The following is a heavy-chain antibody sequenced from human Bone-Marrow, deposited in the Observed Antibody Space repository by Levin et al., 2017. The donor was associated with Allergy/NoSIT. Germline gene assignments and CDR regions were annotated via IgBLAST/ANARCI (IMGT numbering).Heavy chain of an antibody. V-gene: IGHV3-23*01. CDR3: AKGDYGDYVSWFDP. CDR1: GFTFSSCV. D-gene: IGHD4-17*01. Sequence: QSGGSLRLSCAVSGFTFSSCVMSWVRQAPGKGLEWVSSISGSGGRTYYADSVKGRFTISRDNSKNTLYVQMNSLRAEDTAVYYCAKGDYGDYVSWFDPWGQGTLVTVSS. CDR2: ISGSGGRT. J-gene: IGHJ5*02.